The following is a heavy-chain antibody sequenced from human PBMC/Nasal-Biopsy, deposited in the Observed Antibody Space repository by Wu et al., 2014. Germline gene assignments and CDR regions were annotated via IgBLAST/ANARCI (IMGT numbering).Heavy chain of an antibody. Sequence: WISHISLSGSDTNYAESVKGRFTISRDNSKNTLYLQMNSLRAEDTAVYYCTRDSNDYTNQQDYWGQGTLVTVSS. CDR3: TRDSNDYTNQQDY. D-gene: IGHD4-11*01. J-gene: IGHJ4*02. CDR2: ISLSGSDT. V-gene: IGHV3-11*05.